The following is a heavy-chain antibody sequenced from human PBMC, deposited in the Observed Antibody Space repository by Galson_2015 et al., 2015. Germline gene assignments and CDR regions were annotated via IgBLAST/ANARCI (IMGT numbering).Heavy chain of an antibody. CDR3: AKDPSTYYYDSSGLSYYYGMDV. CDR2: LSYDGSNK. J-gene: IGHJ6*02. Sequence: SLRLSCAASGLTFSSYGMHWVRQAPGKGLEWVAFLSYDGSNKYYADSVKGRFTISRDNSKNTLYLQMNSLRVEDTAVYYCAKDPSTYYYDSSGLSYYYGMDVGGQGTTVTVSS. V-gene: IGHV3-30*18. CDR1: GLTFSSYG. D-gene: IGHD3-22*01.